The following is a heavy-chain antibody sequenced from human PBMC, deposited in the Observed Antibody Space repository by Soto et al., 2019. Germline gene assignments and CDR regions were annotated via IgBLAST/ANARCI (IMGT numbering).Heavy chain of an antibody. CDR2: IWYNGINK. V-gene: IGHV3-33*01. CDR1: GFTFSSNG. Sequence: QVQLVESGGGVVQPGTSLRLSCTASGFTFSSNGMHWVRQAPGKGLEWVAFIWYNGINKYYADSVKGRFIISRDNSENTVYLQKNSLRAEDTAVYYCARDPYHYGSGSYYFDYWGQGTLVTVSS. J-gene: IGHJ4*02. D-gene: IGHD3-10*01. CDR3: ARDPYHYGSGSYYFDY.